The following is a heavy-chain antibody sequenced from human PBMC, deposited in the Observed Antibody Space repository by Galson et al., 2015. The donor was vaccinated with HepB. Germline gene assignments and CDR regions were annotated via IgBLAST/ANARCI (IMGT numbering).Heavy chain of an antibody. CDR2: INPNSGGT. CDR3: ARSSNSQRRDGYNYRGLIGY. CDR1: GYTFTGYY. V-gene: IGHV1-2*02. Sequence: SVKVSCKASGYTFTGYYMHWVRQAPGQGLEWMGWINPNSGGTNYAQKFQGRVTMTRDTSISTAYMELSRLRSDDTAVYYCARSSNSQRRDGYNYRGLIGYWGQGTLVTVSS. J-gene: IGHJ4*02. D-gene: IGHD5-24*01.